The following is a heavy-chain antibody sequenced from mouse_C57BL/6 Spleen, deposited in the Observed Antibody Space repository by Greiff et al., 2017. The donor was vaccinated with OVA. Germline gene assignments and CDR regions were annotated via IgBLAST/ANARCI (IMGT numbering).Heavy chain of an antibody. J-gene: IGHJ4*01. V-gene: IGHV8-12*01. CDR3: ARASGSSTYYYAMDY. CDR2: IYWDDDK. Sequence: QVTLKESGPGILQSSQTLSLTCSFSGFSLSTSGMGVSWIRQPSGKGLEWLAHIYWDDDKRYNPSLKSRLTISKDTSRNQVFLKITSVDTADTATYDGARASGSSTYYYAMDYWGQGTSVTVSS. CDR1: GFSLSTSGMG. D-gene: IGHD1-1*01.